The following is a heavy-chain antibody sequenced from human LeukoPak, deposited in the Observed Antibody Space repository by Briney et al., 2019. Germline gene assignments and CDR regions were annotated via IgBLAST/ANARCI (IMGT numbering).Heavy chain of an antibody. CDR2: ISGSGGST. CDR1: GFTFSSYA. D-gene: IGHD3-10*01. Sequence: GGSLRLSCAASGFTFSSYAMSWARQAPGKGLEWVSAISGSGGSTYYADSVKGRFTISRDNSKNTLYLQMNSLRAEDTAVYYCAKDRDYYGSGTGGFDYWGQGTLVTVSS. V-gene: IGHV3-23*01. J-gene: IGHJ4*02. CDR3: AKDRDYYGSGTGGFDY.